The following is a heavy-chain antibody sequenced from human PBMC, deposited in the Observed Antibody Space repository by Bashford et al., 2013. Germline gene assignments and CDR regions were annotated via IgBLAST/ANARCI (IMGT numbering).Heavy chain of an antibody. J-gene: IGHJ4*02. V-gene: IGHV1-46*01. D-gene: IGHD3-22*01. Sequence: ASVKVSCKASGYTFTSSYMHWVRQAPGQGLEWMGIINLSGGSTSYAQKFQGRVTMTRDTSISTAYMELSRLRSDDTAVYYCARDGSGYWDDYWGQGTLVTVSS. CDR1: GYTFTSSY. CDR3: ARDGSGYWDDY. CDR2: INLSGGST.